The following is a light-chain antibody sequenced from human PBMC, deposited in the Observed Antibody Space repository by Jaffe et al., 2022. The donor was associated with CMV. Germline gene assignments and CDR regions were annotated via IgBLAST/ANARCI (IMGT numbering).Light chain of an antibody. V-gene: IGKV3-15*01. Sequence: EIVMTQSPATLSVSPGERATLSCRASQSVSSSLAWYQQKPGQAPRLLIYGASTRATGIPARFSGSGSGTEFTLTISSLQSEDFAIYYCQQYINWPRTFGQGTKVEIK. CDR3: QQYINWPRT. J-gene: IGKJ1*01. CDR2: GAS. CDR1: QSVSSS.